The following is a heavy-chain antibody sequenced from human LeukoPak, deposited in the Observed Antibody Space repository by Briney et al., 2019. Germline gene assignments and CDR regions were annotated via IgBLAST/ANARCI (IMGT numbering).Heavy chain of an antibody. D-gene: IGHD4-11*01. CDR1: GFTFSTHA. Sequence: GGSLRLSCAASGFTFSTHAVAWVRQAPGKGQDWVSAISGDGGTTYYADSVKGRFTISRDNSKNTLYLQINSLRAEDTAVYYCANQYPGWGQGTLVTVSS. CDR3: ANQYPG. V-gene: IGHV3-23*01. CDR2: ISGDGGTT. J-gene: IGHJ4*02.